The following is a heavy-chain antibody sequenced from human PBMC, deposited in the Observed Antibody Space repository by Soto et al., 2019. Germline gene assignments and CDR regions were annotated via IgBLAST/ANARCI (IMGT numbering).Heavy chain of an antibody. CDR2: ISCDGGNT. J-gene: IGHJ4*02. CDR1: GFTFSSYA. D-gene: IGHD6-19*01. CDR3: AGKWSGWYVSPTKY. V-gene: IGHV3-30-3*01. Sequence: PGGSLRLSCAASGFTFSSYAMHWVRQAPGKGLEWVAAISCDGGNTYYADSVKGRFTISRDNSKNTLYLQMNSLRAEDTAVYYCAGKWSGWYVSPTKYWGQGTLVTVSS.